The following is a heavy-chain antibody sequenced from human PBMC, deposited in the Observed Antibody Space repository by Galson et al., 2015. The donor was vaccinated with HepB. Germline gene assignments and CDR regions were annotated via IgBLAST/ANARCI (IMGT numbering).Heavy chain of an antibody. Sequence: SLRLSCAASGFTFSSYAMSWVRQAPGKGLEWVSAISGSGGSTYYADSVKGRFTISRDNSKNTLYPQMNSLRAEDTAVYYCAKTPPLRYCSGGSCFTPPDYWGQGTLVTVSS. V-gene: IGHV3-23*01. CDR1: GFTFSSYA. CDR3: AKTPPLRYCSGGSCFTPPDY. J-gene: IGHJ4*02. D-gene: IGHD2-15*01. CDR2: ISGSGGST.